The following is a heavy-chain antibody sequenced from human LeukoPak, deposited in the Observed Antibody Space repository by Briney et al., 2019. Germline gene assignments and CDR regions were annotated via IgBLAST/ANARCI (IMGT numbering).Heavy chain of an antibody. D-gene: IGHD3-22*01. CDR1: GYTFTSYG. J-gene: IGHJ4*02. Sequence: GAPVKVSCKASGYTFTSYGISWVRQAPGQGLEWMGWISAYNGNTNYAQNLHGRVTMTTDTSTSTAYMELRSLRSDDTAVYYCARAQDYYDGSGYHFVYWGQGTLVTVSS. V-gene: IGHV1-18*01. CDR3: ARAQDYYDGSGYHFVY. CDR2: ISAYNGNT.